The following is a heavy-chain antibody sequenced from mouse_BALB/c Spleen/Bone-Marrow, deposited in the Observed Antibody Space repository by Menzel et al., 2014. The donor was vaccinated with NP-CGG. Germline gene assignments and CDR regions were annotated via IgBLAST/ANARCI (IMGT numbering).Heavy chain of an antibody. CDR1: GFNIKDTY. CDR3: ARSTGGPDGFAY. V-gene: IGHV14-3*02. J-gene: IGHJ3*01. Sequence: EVKLEESGAELVKPGASVKLSCTASGFNIKDTYMHWVKQRPEQGLEWIGRIDPANGNTKYDPKFQGKATITADTSSNTAYLQLSSLTSEDTAVYYCARSTGGPDGFAYRGQGTLVTVSA. CDR2: IDPANGNT.